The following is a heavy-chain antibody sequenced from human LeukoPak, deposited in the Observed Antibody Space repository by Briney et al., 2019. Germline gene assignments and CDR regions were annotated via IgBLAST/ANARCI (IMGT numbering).Heavy chain of an antibody. CDR1: GFTFSSYS. CDR3: AREGRQQLATNAFDI. J-gene: IGHJ3*02. Sequence: PGGSLRLSCAASGFTFSSYSMNWVRQAPGKGLEWVSYISSSSSTIYYADSVKGRLTISRDNAKNSLYLQMSSLRAEDTAVYYCAREGRQQLATNAFDIWGQGTMVTVSS. V-gene: IGHV3-48*01. CDR2: ISSSSSTI. D-gene: IGHD6-13*01.